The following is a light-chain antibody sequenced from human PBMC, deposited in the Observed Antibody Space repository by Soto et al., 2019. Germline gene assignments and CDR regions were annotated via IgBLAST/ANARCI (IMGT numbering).Light chain of an antibody. J-gene: IGKJ5*01. CDR2: GAS. CDR3: QQHSSSIT. CDR1: QSVTDF. V-gene: IGKV3-11*01. Sequence: EMVLTQSPGTLSLSPGERAPLSCTARQSVTDFVAWYQQTPGQAPRLLIYGASRRAAGLPDRFSGSGSGTDFTITISSLEPEDLAVYYCQQHSSSITFGQGTRLEIK.